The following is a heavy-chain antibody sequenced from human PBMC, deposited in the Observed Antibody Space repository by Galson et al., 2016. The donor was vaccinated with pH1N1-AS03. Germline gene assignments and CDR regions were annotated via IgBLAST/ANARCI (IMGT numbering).Heavy chain of an antibody. Sequence: QSGAEVKKPGESLMISCKASGFRFTTYWIAWVRQLPGKGLEWMGFIYPGDSDTKYSPSSQGQVTISADKSISTAYLRWNSLKASDTAMYYCARGDGYNYYFDYWGQGTLVTVSS. D-gene: IGHD5-24*01. CDR1: GFRFTTYW. CDR3: ARGDGYNYYFDY. CDR2: IYPGDSDT. J-gene: IGHJ4*02. V-gene: IGHV5-51*03.